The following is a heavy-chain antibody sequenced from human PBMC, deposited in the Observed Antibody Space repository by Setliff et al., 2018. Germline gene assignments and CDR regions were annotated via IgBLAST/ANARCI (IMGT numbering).Heavy chain of an antibody. J-gene: IGHJ6*02. V-gene: IGHV3-33*01. CDR2: IWNDGSSK. D-gene: IGHD2-21*02. Sequence: GGSLRLSWVASGFTFSNYGMHWVRQAPGKGLEWVALIWNDGSSKFYGDSVKGRFTISRDNSKNTLYLRMDSLRAEDTAVYYCARNWVTAQHYYYGMDIWGQGTTVTVSS. CDR3: ARNWVTAQHYYYGMDI. CDR1: GFTFSNYG.